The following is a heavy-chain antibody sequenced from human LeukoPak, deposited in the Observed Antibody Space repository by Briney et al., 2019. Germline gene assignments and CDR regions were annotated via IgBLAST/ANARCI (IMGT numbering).Heavy chain of an antibody. J-gene: IGHJ4*02. CDR2: VYSGGNT. CDR3: AREPPGGGFDY. D-gene: IGHD3-16*01. V-gene: IGHV3-66*01. CDR1: GFTFSSYG. Sequence: GGSLRPSCAASGFTFSSYGMHWVRQAPGKGLEWVSVVYSGGNTYYADSVKGRFTISRDNSKNTLYLQMNSLRAEDTAVYYCAREPPGGGFDYWGQGTLVTVSS.